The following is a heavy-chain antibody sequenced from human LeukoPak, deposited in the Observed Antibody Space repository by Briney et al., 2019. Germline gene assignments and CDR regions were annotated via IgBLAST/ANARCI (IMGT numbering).Heavy chain of an antibody. V-gene: IGHV3-23*01. CDR1: GFTFSSYA. Sequence: GGSLRLSCAASGFTFSSYAMSWVRQAPGKGLGWVSAISGSGGSTYYADSVKGRFTISRDNSKNTLYLQMNSLRAEDTAVYYCAKDLEGPYYYGSGSYYPAYYFDYWGQGTLVTVSS. J-gene: IGHJ4*02. CDR2: ISGSGGST. D-gene: IGHD3-10*01. CDR3: AKDLEGPYYYGSGSYYPAYYFDY.